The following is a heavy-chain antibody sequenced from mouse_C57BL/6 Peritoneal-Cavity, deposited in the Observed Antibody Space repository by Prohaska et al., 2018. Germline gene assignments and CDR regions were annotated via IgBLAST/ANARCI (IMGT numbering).Heavy chain of an antibody. J-gene: IGHJ4*01. V-gene: IGHV6-6*01. CDR3: TRRVYAMDY. Sequence: EVKLEESGGGLVQLGGSMKLSCSASGFTVSDVCMGWVRQFPAKHLEWVPEMRNNANNHATYYAESVKGRFTISSEDSRRSLYLKSDSCRAEDSGIDYCTRRVYAMDYWGQGTSVTVSS. CDR1: GFTVSDVC. CDR2: MRNNANNHAT.